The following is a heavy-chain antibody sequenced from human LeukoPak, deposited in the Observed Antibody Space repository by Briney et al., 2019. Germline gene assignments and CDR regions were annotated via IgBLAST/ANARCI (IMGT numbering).Heavy chain of an antibody. D-gene: IGHD5-24*01. CDR3: ARVGMATITFDY. Sequence: SETLSLTCTVSGGSISSYYWSWIRQPPGKGLEWIGYIYYSGSTNYNPSLKSRVTISVDTSKNQFSLELSSVTAADTAVYYCARVGMATITFDYWGQGTLVTVSS. CDR2: IYYSGST. V-gene: IGHV4-59*01. J-gene: IGHJ4*02. CDR1: GGSISSYY.